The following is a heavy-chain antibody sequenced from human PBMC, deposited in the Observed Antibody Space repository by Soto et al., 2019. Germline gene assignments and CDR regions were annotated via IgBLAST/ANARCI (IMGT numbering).Heavy chain of an antibody. D-gene: IGHD2-15*01. CDR2: IYYSGST. CDR3: ARSSVGGYYYYYYMDV. J-gene: IGHJ6*03. V-gene: IGHV4-59*08. Sequence: PSETLSLSCTVCGGSISSYYWSWIRQPPGKGLEWIGYIYYSGSTNYNPSLKSRVTISVDTSKNQFSLKLSSVTAADTAVYYCARSSVGGYYYYYYMDVWGKGTTVTVSS. CDR1: GGSISSYY.